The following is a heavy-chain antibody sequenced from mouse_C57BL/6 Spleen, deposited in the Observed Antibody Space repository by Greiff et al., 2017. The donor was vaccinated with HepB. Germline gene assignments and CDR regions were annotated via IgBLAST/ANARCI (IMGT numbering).Heavy chain of an antibody. CDR1: GYTFTDYE. CDR2: IDPETGGT. Sequence: VQLQQSGAELVRPGASVTLSCKASGYTFTDYEMHWVKQTPVHGLEWIGAIDPETGGTAYNQKFKGKAILTADKSSSTAYMELRSRTSEDSAVYYCTREDYTYWGQGTTLTVSS. D-gene: IGHD2-4*01. V-gene: IGHV1-15*01. J-gene: IGHJ2*01. CDR3: TREDYTY.